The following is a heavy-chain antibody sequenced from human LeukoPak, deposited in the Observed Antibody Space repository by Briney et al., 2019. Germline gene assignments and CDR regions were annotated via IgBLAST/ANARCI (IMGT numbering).Heavy chain of an antibody. CDR3: ARLQTAMGHTFDY. CDR1: GGSISSSSYY. V-gene: IGHV4-39*01. Sequence: PSETLSLTCTVSGGSISSSSYYWGWIRQPPGKGLEWIGSIYYRGSTSYNPSLKSRVTISVDTSKNQFSLKLSSVTAADTAVYYCARLQTAMGHTFDYWGQGTLVTVSS. CDR2: IYYRGST. J-gene: IGHJ4*02. D-gene: IGHD5-18*01.